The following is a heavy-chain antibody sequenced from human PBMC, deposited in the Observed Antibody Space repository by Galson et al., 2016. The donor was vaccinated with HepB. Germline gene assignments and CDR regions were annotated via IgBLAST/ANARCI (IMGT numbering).Heavy chain of an antibody. J-gene: IGHJ6*02. CDR2: IYYTGIT. D-gene: IGHD3-22*01. V-gene: IGHV4-59*08. CDR1: GGSISSYY. CDR3: ARHYDSSGYYSDEQVYAMDV. Sequence: ETLSLTCTVSGGSISSYYWSWIRQPPGKGLEGIGYIYYTGITNYNPSLKSQVTISVDTSKSQFSLKLSSVTAADTAVYYCARHYDSSGYYSDEQVYAMDVWGQGTTVTVSS.